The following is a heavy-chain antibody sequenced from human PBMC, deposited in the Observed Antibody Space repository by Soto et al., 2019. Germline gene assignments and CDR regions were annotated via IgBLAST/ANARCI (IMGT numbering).Heavy chain of an antibody. CDR2: INHSGST. CDR3: ARRGYDFVSSPLFGY. D-gene: IGHD5-12*01. CDR1: GGSFSGYY. Sequence: TLSLTCAVYGGSFSGYYWSWIRQPPGKGLEWIGEINHSGSTNYNPSLKSRVTISVDTSKNQFSLKLSSVTAADTAVYYCARRGYDFVSSPLFGYWGQGTLVTVSS. V-gene: IGHV4-34*01. J-gene: IGHJ4*02.